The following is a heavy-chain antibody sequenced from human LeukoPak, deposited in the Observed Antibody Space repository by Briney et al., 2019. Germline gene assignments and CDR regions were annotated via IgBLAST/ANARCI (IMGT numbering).Heavy chain of an antibody. V-gene: IGHV1-69*04. J-gene: IGHJ6*03. D-gene: IGHD3-10*01. CDR3: ATLYYYGSGSYSYYYYMDV. CDR2: IIPILGIA. Sequence: ASVKVSCKASGGTFSSYAISWVRQAPGQGLEWMGRIIPILGIANYAQKFQGRVTITADKSTSTAYMELSSLRSEDTAVYYCATLYYYGSGSYSYYYYMDVWGKGTTVTVSS. CDR1: GGTFSSYA.